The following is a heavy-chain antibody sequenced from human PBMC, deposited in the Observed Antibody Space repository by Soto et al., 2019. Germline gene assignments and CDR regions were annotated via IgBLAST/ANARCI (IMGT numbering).Heavy chain of an antibody. V-gene: IGHV4-4*02. CDR2: IYHSGST. Sequence: SETLSLTCAVSGGSISSSNWRSWVRQPPGKGLEWIGEIYHSGSTNYNPSLKSRVTISVDKSKNQFSLKLSSVTAADTAVYYCARGHIVVVVAATIDWFDPWGQGTLVTVSS. CDR3: ARGHIVVVVAATIDWFDP. CDR1: GGSISSSNW. D-gene: IGHD2-15*01. J-gene: IGHJ5*02.